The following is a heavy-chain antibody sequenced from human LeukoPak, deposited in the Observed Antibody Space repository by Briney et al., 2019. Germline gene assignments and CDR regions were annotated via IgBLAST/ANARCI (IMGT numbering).Heavy chain of an antibody. J-gene: IGHJ6*03. CDR1: GYTFTSYG. V-gene: IGHV1-18*01. CDR2: ISAYNGNT. CDR3: ARRRREQLGFYYYYMDV. D-gene: IGHD6-13*01. Sequence: ASVKVSCKASGYTFTSYGISWVRQAPGQGLEWMGWISAYNGNTNYAQKLQGRVTMTTDTSTSTAYMELRSLRSDDTAVYYCARRRREQLGFYYYYMDVWGKGTTVTISS.